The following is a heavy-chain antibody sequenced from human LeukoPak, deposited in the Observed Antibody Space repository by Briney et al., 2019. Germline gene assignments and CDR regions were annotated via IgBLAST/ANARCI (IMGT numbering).Heavy chain of an antibody. Sequence: QPGGSLRLACAASGFRFSSYAMSWVRQAPGKGLEWVAVISYDGSNKYYADSVKGRFTISRDNSKNTLYLQMNSLRAEDTAVYYCATLPAAIYSSGRSYYMDVWGKGTTVTVSS. CDR2: ISYDGSNK. D-gene: IGHD2-2*01. CDR3: ATLPAAIYSSGRSYYMDV. CDR1: GFRFSSYA. J-gene: IGHJ6*03. V-gene: IGHV3-30-3*01.